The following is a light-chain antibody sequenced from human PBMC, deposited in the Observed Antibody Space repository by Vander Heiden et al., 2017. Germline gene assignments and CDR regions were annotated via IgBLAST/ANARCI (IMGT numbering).Light chain of an antibody. J-gene: IGLJ3*02. V-gene: IGLV1-44*01. Sequence: QSVLTQPPSASATPGQRVTFSCSGSSPNFGNNIVHWYQQLPGTAPKLVIYSNNQRPSGVPARFSGSKSGTSASLAISGVQSEDEGDYFCSTRDDRLNAWVFGGGTKLTVL. CDR2: SNN. CDR3: STRDDRLNAWV. CDR1: SPNFGNNI.